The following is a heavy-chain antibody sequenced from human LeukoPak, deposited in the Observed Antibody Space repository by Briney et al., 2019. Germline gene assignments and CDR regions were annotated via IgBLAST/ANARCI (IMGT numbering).Heavy chain of an antibody. CDR3: ARDGGYSYGHSYCYYMDV. D-gene: IGHD5-18*01. V-gene: IGHV1-69*05. CDR1: GGTFSSYA. J-gene: IGHJ6*03. CDR2: IIPIFGTA. Sequence: SVKVSCKASGGTFSSYAISWVRQAPGQGLEWMGRIIPIFGTANYAQKFQGRVTITTDESTSTAYMELSSLRSEDTAVYYCARDGGYSYGHSYCYYMDVWGKGTTVTVSS.